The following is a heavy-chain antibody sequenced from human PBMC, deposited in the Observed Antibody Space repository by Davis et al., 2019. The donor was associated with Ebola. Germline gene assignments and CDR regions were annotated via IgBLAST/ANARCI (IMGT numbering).Heavy chain of an antibody. J-gene: IGHJ2*01. V-gene: IGHV4-39*07. CDR2: IYYSGST. D-gene: IGHD3-22*01. CDR1: GGSISSSSYY. Sequence: MPSETLSLTCTVSGGSISSSSYYWGWIRQPPGKGLEWIGSIYYSGSTYYNPSLKSRVTISVDTSKNQFSLKLSSVTAADTAVYYCARGLPEYYYDSSGYATHWYFDLWGRGTLVTVSS. CDR3: ARGLPEYYYDSSGYATHWYFDL.